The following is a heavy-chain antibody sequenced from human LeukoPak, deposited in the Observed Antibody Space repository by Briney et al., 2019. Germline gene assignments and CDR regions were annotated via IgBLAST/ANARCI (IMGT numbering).Heavy chain of an antibody. J-gene: IGHJ5*02. CDR2: IWYDGSNK. V-gene: IGHV3-33*06. CDR1: GFTFSSYG. D-gene: IGHD3-3*01. CDR3: AKDRSGYDFWSGYSNWFDP. Sequence: GGSLRLSCAASGFTFSSYGMHWARQAPGKGLEWVAVIWYDGSNKYYADSVKGRFTISRDNSKNTLYLQMNSLRAEDTAVYYCAKDRSGYDFWSGYSNWFDPWGQGTLVTVFS.